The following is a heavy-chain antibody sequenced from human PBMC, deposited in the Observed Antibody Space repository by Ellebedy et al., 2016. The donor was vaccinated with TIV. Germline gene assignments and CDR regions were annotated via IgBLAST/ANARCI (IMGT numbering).Heavy chain of an antibody. V-gene: IGHV4-59*01. Sequence: MPSETLSLTCTVSGGSISSYYWSWIRQPPGKGLEWIGYIYYSGSTHYNPSLKSRVTISVDTSKNQFSLKLSSVTAADTAVYYCARFHYYGSGSYYDDQYYFDYWGQGTLVTVSS. CDR1: GGSISSYY. D-gene: IGHD3-10*01. CDR3: ARFHYYGSGSYYDDQYYFDY. J-gene: IGHJ4*02. CDR2: IYYSGST.